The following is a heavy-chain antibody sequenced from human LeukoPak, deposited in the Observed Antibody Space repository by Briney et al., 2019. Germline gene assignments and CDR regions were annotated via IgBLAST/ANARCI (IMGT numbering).Heavy chain of an antibody. CDR2: IWYDGNNK. CDR3: ARAQFTYSTLTTGDWFDP. J-gene: IGHJ5*02. Sequence: PGGSLRLSCAASGITFSSYGMHWVRQAPGKGLEWVAVIWYDGNNKYYADSVKGRFTISRDNSKNTLYLQMNSLRAEDTAVYYCARAQFTYSTLTTGDWFDPWGQGTLVTVSS. CDR1: GITFSSYG. V-gene: IGHV3-33*01. D-gene: IGHD1-14*01.